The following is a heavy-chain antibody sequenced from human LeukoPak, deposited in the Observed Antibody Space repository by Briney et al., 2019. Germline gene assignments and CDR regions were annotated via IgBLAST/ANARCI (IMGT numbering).Heavy chain of an antibody. D-gene: IGHD2-2*03. J-gene: IGHJ4*02. CDR1: GVSIRSTSYY. CDR2: IYFSGNT. CDR3: TSGYFVHTFDF. V-gene: IGHV4-39*01. Sequence: SETLSLTCTVSGVSIRSTSYYWGWIRQPPGKGLEWIGSIYFSGNTYYNPSLKTRVTISIDTSKNQFSLKLTSVTAADTAIFYCTSGYFVHTFDFWGQGTLGTVSS.